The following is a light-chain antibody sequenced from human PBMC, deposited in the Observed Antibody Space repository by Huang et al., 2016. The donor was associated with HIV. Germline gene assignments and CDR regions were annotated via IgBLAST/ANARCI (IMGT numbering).Light chain of an antibody. CDR3: QQYNNWPPLLT. V-gene: IGKV3-15*01. CDR1: QSLINN. Sequence: EIVLTQSPATLSLSPGERAALSCRAPQSLINNLAWYQQKAGQSPRLLIDGASTRATGIPARFRGSGSGTDFTLTISSLQSEDFAVYYCQQYNNWPPLLTFGGGTKVEIK. CDR2: GAS. J-gene: IGKJ4*01.